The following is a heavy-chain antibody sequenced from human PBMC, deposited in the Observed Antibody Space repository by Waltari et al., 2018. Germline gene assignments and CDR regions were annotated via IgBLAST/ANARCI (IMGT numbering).Heavy chain of an antibody. CDR2: ISGSGGST. CDR3: ATSCSIAARFEREV. Sequence: EVQLLESGGGLVQPGGSLRLSCAASGFTFSSYAMSWVRQAPGKGLGWVSAISGSGGSTYYADSVKCRFTISRDNSKNTLYLQMNSLRAEDTAVYYCATSCSIAARFEREVWGQGTLVTVSS. V-gene: IGHV3-23*01. D-gene: IGHD6-6*01. CDR1: GFTFSSYA. J-gene: IGHJ4*02.